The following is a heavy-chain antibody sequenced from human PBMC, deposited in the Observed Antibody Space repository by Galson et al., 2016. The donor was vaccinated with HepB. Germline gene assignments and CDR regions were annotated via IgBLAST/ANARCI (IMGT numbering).Heavy chain of an antibody. V-gene: IGHV1-18*04. J-gene: IGHJ5*02. CDR3: ARDPGGSQRGWFDP. D-gene: IGHD2-15*01. CDR1: GYTFTSDG. CDR2: ISGYNGHT. Sequence: SVKVSCKASGYTFTSDGINWVRQAPGQGLEWMGWISGYNGHTNYAQRFQGRVTMTTDTSTSTAYMELRSLKSDDTAVYYCARDPGGSQRGWFDPWGQGALVTVSS.